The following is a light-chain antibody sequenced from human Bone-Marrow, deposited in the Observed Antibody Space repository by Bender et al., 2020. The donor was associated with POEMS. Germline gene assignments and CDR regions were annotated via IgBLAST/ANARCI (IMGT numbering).Light chain of an antibody. CDR3: FSYAGSNKV. CDR1: GSNIGGYP. J-gene: IGLJ1*01. V-gene: IGLV1-44*01. CDR2: TNN. Sequence: QSVLTQPPSVSGTPGQRVTISCSGSGSNIGGYPVNWYQQLPGTAPRLLIYTNNERPSGVPDRFSGSKSGTSASLAITGLQAEDEADYYCFSYAGSNKVFGTGTKVTVL.